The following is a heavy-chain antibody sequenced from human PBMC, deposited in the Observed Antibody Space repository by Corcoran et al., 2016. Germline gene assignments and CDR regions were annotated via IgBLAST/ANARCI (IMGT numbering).Heavy chain of an antibody. D-gene: IGHD2-8*01. V-gene: IGHV1-2*02. CDR2: INPNSGGT. J-gene: IGHJ5*02. CDR1: GYTFTGYY. CDR3: ARDVPITRAGPLAGNWFDP. Sequence: QVQLVQSGAEVKKPGASVKVSCKASGYTFTGYYMHWVRQAPGQGLEWMGWINPNSGGTNYAQKFQGRVTMTRDTSISTAYMELSRLRSDDTAVYYCARDVPITRAGPLAGNWFDPWGQGTLVTVSS.